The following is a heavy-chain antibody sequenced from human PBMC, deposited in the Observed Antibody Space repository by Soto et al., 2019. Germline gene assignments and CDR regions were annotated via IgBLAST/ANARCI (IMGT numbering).Heavy chain of an antibody. CDR3: ASGSSSNCMDV. CDR1: GFSLSTSGVG. D-gene: IGHD6-6*01. Sequence: GSGPTLVHPTRPLRLTCTFSGFSLSTSGVGVGWIRQPPGKALEWLALIYWNDDKRYSPSLKSRLTITKATSKNQVVLTMTNMDPVDTATYYCASGSSSNCMDVWGQGTLVTVSS. CDR2: IYWNDDK. J-gene: IGHJ6*02. V-gene: IGHV2-5*01.